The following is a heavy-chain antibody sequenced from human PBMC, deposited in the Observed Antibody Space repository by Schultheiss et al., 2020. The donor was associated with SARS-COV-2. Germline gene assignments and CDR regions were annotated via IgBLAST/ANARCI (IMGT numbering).Heavy chain of an antibody. CDR1: GGSFSGYY. D-gene: IGHD2-2*01. J-gene: IGHJ4*02. Sequence: SETLSLTCAVYGGSFSGYYWSWIRQPPGKGLEWIGYIYYSGSTYYNPSLKSRVTISVDTSKNQFSLKLSSVTAADTAVYYCAKEGSTAPQTFDYWGQGTLVTVSS. V-gene: IGHV4-34*09. CDR3: AKEGSTAPQTFDY. CDR2: IYYSGST.